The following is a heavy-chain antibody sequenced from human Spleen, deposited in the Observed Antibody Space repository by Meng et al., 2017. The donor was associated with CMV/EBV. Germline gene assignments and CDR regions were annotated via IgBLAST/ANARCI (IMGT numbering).Heavy chain of an antibody. Sequence: SCKVSGGRFSTYALNWIRQAPGQGLEWLTVISYDATIEYYADSVKGRFTLSRDNSKNTLYLQMNSLRAEDTAVYYCAKGGIMDYYGMDVWGQGTTVTVSS. CDR2: ISYDATIE. D-gene: IGHD2-8*01. CDR1: GGRFSTYA. CDR3: AKGGIMDYYGMDV. J-gene: IGHJ6*02. V-gene: IGHV3-30*04.